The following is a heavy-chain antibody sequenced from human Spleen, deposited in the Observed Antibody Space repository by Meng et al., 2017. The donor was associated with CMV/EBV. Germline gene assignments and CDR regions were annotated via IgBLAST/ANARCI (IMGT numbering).Heavy chain of an antibody. CDR1: GFAFSSYW. CDR2: IKQDGSEK. V-gene: IGHV3-7*01. J-gene: IGHJ3*02. D-gene: IGHD3-10*01. Sequence: GESLKISCAASGFAFSSYWMSWVRQAPGKGLEWVANIKQDGSEKYYVDSVKGRFTISRDNAKNSLYLQMNSLRAEDTAVYYCARMISGSGGAFDIWGQGTMVTVSS. CDR3: ARMISGSGGAFDI.